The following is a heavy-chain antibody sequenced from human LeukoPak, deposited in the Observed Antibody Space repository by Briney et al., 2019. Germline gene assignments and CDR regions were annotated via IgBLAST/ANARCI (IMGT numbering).Heavy chain of an antibody. CDR1: GFSLSTRGVG. D-gene: IGHD2-15*01. CDR3: AHSDCSGGSCPFDY. J-gene: IGHJ4*02. Sequence: SGPTLVKPTQTLTLTCTFSGFSLSTRGVGVGWIRQPPGKALEWLALIYWDDDKRYSPSLKSRLTITKDTSKTQVVLTMTNMDPVDTATYYCAHSDCSGGSCPFDYWGQGTLVTVSS. V-gene: IGHV2-5*02. CDR2: IYWDDDK.